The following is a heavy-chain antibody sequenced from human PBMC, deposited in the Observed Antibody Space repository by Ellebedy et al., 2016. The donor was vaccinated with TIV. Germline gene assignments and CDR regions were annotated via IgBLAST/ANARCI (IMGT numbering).Heavy chain of an antibody. CDR1: GFTNSSYL. CDR2: IKQDGSDK. D-gene: IGHD6-13*01. J-gene: IGHJ4*02. Sequence: GGSLRLSXAASGFTNSSYLMNLVRQAPGQGLEWVANIKQDGSDKYYVDSVKGRFTISRDNAKNSLFLQMNSLRAEDTAVYYCARAIGAADSFWGQGTLVTVSS. V-gene: IGHV3-7*01. CDR3: ARAIGAADSF.